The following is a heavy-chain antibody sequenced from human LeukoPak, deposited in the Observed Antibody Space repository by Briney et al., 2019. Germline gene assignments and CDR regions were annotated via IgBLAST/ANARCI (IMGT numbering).Heavy chain of an antibody. CDR1: GGSISSSSYY. V-gene: IGHV4-39*01. J-gene: IGHJ4*02. D-gene: IGHD3-16*01. Sequence: SETLSLTCTVSGGSISSSSYYWGWIRQPPGKGLEWIGSIYYSGSTYYNPSLKSRVTISVDTSKNQFSLKLSSVTAADTAVYHCAGPGEALDYWGQGTLVTVSS. CDR2: IYYSGST. CDR3: AGPGEALDY.